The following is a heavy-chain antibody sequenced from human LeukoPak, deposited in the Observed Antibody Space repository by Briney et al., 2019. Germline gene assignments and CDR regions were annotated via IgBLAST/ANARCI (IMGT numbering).Heavy chain of an antibody. Sequence: PSETLSLTCTVSGGSISSYYWSWIRQPAGKGLEWIGRIYTSGSTNYNPPLKSRVTMSVDTSKNQFSLKLSSVTAADTAVYYCARGRYYDFWSGDQHDAFDIWGQGTMVTVSS. CDR2: IYTSGST. J-gene: IGHJ3*02. CDR3: ARGRYYDFWSGDQHDAFDI. CDR1: GGSISSYY. D-gene: IGHD3-3*01. V-gene: IGHV4-4*07.